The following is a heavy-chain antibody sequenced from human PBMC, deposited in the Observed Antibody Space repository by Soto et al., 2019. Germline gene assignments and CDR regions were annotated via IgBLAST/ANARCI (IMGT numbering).Heavy chain of an antibody. CDR1: GYTFTNSG. J-gene: IGHJ4*01. CDR2: VSAYNGER. V-gene: IGHV1-18*01. Sequence: QVQLVQSGAEVKKPGASVKVSCKASGYTFTNSGINWVRQAPGQVLEWLGWVSAYNGERRYAQRVQARVIMTTDTSTTTAYMELRSLRSDDTAVYYCSRGTSIPASGDYWGQGTLVTVSS. D-gene: IGHD6-6*01. CDR3: SRGTSIPASGDY.